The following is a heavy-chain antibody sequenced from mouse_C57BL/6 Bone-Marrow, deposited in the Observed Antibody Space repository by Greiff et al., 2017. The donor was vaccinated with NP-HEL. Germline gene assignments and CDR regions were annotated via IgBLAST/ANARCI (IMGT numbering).Heavy chain of an antibody. D-gene: IGHD2-4*01. CDR2: INPSSGYT. V-gene: IGHV1-7*01. Sequence: QVQLQQSGAELAKPGASVKLSCKASGYTFTSYWMHWVKQRPGQGLEWIGYINPSSGYTKYNQKFKDKATLTADKSYSTAYMQLSSLTYEDSAVYYCAIGMGLRPNYFDYWGQGTTLTVSS. J-gene: IGHJ2*01. CDR1: GYTFTSYW. CDR3: AIGMGLRPNYFDY.